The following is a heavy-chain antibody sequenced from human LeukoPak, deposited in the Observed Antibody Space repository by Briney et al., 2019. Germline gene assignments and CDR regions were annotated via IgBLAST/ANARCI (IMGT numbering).Heavy chain of an antibody. CDR2: IYYSGST. CDR3: ARTGSSSLDSDY. V-gene: IGHV4-39*07. J-gene: IGHJ4*02. Sequence: SETLSLTCTVSGGSINSRSYYWGWIRQPPGKGLEWIGSIYYSGSTYYNPSLKSRVTISVDTSKNQYSLKLSSVTAADTAVYYCARTGSSSLDSDYWGQGTLVTVSS. CDR1: GGSINSRSYY. D-gene: IGHD2-15*01.